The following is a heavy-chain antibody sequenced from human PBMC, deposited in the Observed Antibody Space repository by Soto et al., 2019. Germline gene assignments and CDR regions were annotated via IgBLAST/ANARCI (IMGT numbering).Heavy chain of an antibody. D-gene: IGHD2-8*01. CDR2: IRSAAYSGTT. V-gene: IGHV3-49*03. Sequence: EVQLVESGGDLVQPGRSLRLSCAASGFTFGDYPMSWFRQAPGKGLEWVAYIRSAAYSGTTEYAASVKDRFTISRDDSKGIAYLQMNSLKTEDTAVYYSSRAIRINGDAFDIWGQGTMVTVSS. CDR1: GFTFGDYP. J-gene: IGHJ3*02. CDR3: SRAIRINGDAFDI.